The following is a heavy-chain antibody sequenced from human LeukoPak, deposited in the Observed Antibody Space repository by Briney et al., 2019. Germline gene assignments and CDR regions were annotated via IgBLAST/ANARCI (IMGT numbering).Heavy chain of an antibody. CDR2: ISGSGTTT. CDR3: AKGVRPVLAATYFDY. CDR1: GFTFRSYG. D-gene: IGHD2-15*01. Sequence: GGSLRLSCAASGFTFRSYGMSWVRQAPGKGLEWASVISGSGTTTDYADSVKGRFTISRDNSKNTLYLQMNSLRAEDTAAYYCAKGVRPVLAATYFDYWGQGTLVTVSS. V-gene: IGHV3-23*01. J-gene: IGHJ4*02.